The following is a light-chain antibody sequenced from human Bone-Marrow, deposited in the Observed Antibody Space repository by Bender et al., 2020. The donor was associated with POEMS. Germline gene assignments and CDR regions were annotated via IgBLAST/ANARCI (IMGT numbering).Light chain of an antibody. V-gene: IGLV2-14*01. CDR1: SSDVGGDDY. CDR2: DVS. CDR3: SSYKRGVTSTLV. Sequence: QSALTQPASVSGSPGQSITISCTGTSSDVGGDDYVSWYQQHPGKAPKLMISDVSDRPSGVSHRFSGSKSGNTASLTISGLQAEDEAVYYCSSYKRGVTSTLVFGGGTKLTVL. J-gene: IGLJ2*01.